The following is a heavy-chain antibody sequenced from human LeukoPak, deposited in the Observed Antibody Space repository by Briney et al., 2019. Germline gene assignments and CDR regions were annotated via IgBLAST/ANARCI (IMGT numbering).Heavy chain of an antibody. CDR2: IYASGST. CDR3: ARELGSSWSRGWFDP. J-gene: IGHJ5*02. CDR1: GGSISSGSYY. D-gene: IGHD6-13*01. V-gene: IGHV4-61*02. Sequence: SETLSLTCTVSGGSISSGSYYWSWIRQPAGKGLKWIGRIYASGSTNYNPSLKSRVTISVDTSKNQFSLKLSSVTAADTAVYYCARELGSSWSRGWFDPWGQGTLVTVSS.